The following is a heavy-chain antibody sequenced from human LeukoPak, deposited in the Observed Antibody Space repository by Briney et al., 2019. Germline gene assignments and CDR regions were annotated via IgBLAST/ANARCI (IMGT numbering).Heavy chain of an antibody. J-gene: IGHJ5*02. CDR2: IYPGDSDT. CDR3: ARRRDCSSTSCFHSWFDP. D-gene: IGHD2-2*01. Sequence: GESLKISCKGSGYSFTSYWIGWVRQMPGKGLEWMGIIYPGDSDTRYSPSFQGQVTISADKSISTAYLQWSSLKASDTAMYYCARRRDCSSTSCFHSWFDPWGQGTLVTVSS. V-gene: IGHV5-51*01. CDR1: GYSFTSYW.